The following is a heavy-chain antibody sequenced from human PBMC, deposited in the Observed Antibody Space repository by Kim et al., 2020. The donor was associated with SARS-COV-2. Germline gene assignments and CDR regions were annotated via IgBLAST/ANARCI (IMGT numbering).Heavy chain of an antibody. CDR2: ISSSSSYI. V-gene: IGHV3-21*01. D-gene: IGHD1-1*01. Sequence: GGSLRLSCAASGFTFSSYSMNWVRQAPGKGLEWVSSISSSSSYIYYADSVKGRFTISRDNAKNSLYLQMNSLRAEDTAVYYCARVDLDWNLEMYYYYGMDVWGQGTTVTVSS. CDR1: GFTFSSYS. J-gene: IGHJ6*02. CDR3: ARVDLDWNLEMYYYYGMDV.